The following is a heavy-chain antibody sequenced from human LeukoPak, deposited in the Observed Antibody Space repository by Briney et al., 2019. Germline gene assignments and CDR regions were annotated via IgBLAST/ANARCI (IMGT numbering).Heavy chain of an antibody. CDR1: GFTFSRYW. J-gene: IGHJ4*02. D-gene: IGHD1-7*01. CDR2: IKQDGSEK. V-gene: IGHV3-7*01. CDR3: ARLDWNYVFFEY. Sequence: GGSLRLSCAASGFTFSRYWMSWVRQAPGKGLEWVANIKQDGSEKYYVDSVKGRFTISRDKPKNSLYLQMNSLRDEDMAVYYCARLDWNYVFFEYWGQGTLVTVSS.